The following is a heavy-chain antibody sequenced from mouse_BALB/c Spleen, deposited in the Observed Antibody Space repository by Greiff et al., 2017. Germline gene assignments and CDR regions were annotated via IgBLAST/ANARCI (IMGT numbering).Heavy chain of an antibody. CDR1: GFTFSSYT. Sequence: DVQLVESGGGLVQPGGSLKLSCAASGFTFSSYTMSWVRQTPEKRLEWVAYISNGGGSTYYPDTVKGRFTISRDNAKNTLYLQMSSLKSEDTAMYYCAREGQLGALDYWGQGTTLTVSS. V-gene: IGHV5-12-2*01. J-gene: IGHJ2*01. CDR2: ISNGGGST. CDR3: AREGQLGALDY.